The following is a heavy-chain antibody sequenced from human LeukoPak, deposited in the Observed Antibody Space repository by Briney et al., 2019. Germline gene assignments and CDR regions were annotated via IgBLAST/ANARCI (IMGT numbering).Heavy chain of an antibody. Sequence: GALRLSCAASGFTVSSNYMSWVRQAPGKGLEWVSVIYSGGSTYYADSVKGRFTISRDNSKNTLYLQMNSLRAEDTAVYYCAREDIVGANDAFDIWGQGTMVTVSS. J-gene: IGHJ3*02. V-gene: IGHV3-66*01. CDR3: AREDIVGANDAFDI. CDR2: IYSGGST. D-gene: IGHD1-26*01. CDR1: GFTVSSNY.